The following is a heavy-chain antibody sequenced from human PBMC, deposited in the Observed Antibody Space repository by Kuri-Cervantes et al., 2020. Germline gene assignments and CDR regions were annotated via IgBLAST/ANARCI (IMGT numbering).Heavy chain of an antibody. V-gene: IGHV3-48*04. Sequence: GESLKISCAASGFTFSSYAMSWVRQAPGKGLEWLSYISLTGVTIYYADSVKGRFTISRDNAKNSLYLQINSLRAEDTAVYYCARDDSMDVWGNGTTVTVSS. J-gene: IGHJ6*03. CDR1: GFTFSSYA. CDR2: ISLTGVTI. CDR3: ARDDSMDV.